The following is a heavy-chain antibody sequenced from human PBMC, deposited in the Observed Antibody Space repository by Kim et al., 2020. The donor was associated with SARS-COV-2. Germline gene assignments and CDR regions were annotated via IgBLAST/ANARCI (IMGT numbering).Heavy chain of an antibody. V-gene: IGHV3-53*04. D-gene: IGHD2-15*01. CDR2: SA. J-gene: IGHJ6*02. Sequence: SAFYPDSVKGRFTISRHNSKNTLYLQMNSLRAEDTAVYYCARDLVVGGMDVWGQGTTVTVSS. CDR3: ARDLVVGGMDV.